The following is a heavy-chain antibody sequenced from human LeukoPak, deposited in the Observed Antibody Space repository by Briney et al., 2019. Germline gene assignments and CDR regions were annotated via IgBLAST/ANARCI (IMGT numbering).Heavy chain of an antibody. CDR2: IYYSGST. D-gene: IGHD1/OR15-1a*01. CDR1: GGSISSDY. Sequence: PSETLSLTCTVSGGSISSDYWSWIRQPPGKGLEWIGYIYYSGSTNYNPSLKSRVTMSVDTSKNQFSLKLSSVTAADTAVYYCARGGNWNTQGFDYWGQGTLVTVSS. CDR3: ARGGNWNTQGFDY. J-gene: IGHJ4*02. V-gene: IGHV4-59*12.